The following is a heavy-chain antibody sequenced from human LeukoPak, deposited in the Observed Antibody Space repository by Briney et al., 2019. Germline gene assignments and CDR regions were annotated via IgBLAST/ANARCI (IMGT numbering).Heavy chain of an antibody. D-gene: IGHD2-21*02. Sequence: SSETLSLTCTVSGYSISSGYYWGWIRQPPGKGLEWIGYIYYSGSTNYNPSLKSRVTISLDTSKNQFSLKLSSVTAADTAVYYCARRVVVTTIGVVWFDPWGQGTLVTVSS. J-gene: IGHJ5*02. CDR2: IYYSGST. V-gene: IGHV4-38-2*02. CDR3: ARRVVVTTIGVVWFDP. CDR1: GYSISSGYY.